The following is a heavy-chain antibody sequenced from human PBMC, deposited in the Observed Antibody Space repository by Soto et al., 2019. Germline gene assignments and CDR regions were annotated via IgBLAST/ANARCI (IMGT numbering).Heavy chain of an antibody. J-gene: IGHJ5*02. Sequence: SETQSHTCPVSGASISGFYWSWIRKSAGKGLEWIGRIYATGTTDYNPSLKSRVMMSVDTSKKQFSLKLRSVTAADTAVYYCVRDGTKTLRDWFDPWGQGISVTVS. D-gene: IGHD1-1*01. CDR2: IYATGTT. CDR1: GASISGFY. CDR3: VRDGTKTLRDWFDP. V-gene: IGHV4-4*07.